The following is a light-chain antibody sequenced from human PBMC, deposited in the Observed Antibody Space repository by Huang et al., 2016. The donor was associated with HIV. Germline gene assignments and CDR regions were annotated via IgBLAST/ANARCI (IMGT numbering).Light chain of an antibody. CDR3: QQYHSLPWT. CDR2: ATS. Sequence: DIQMTQSPSSLSASVGDRVTITCRASQCIGNSLALYQHKPEKAPSLLLYATSTLESGVPSRFSGSGSGTHYTLTINTLQPEDIASYYCQQYHSLPWTFGQGTKVEIK. CDR1: QCIGNS. J-gene: IGKJ1*01. V-gene: IGKV1-NL1*01.